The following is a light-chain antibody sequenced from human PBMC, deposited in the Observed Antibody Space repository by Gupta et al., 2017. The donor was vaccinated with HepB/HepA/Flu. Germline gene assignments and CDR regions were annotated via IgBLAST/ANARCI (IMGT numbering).Light chain of an antibody. CDR2: DAS. CDR3: LLEYTLRNT. Sequence: DIQMTQSPSSLSASVGDRVTITCQASQDISNYLNWYQQKPGKAPKLLIYDASNLETGVPSRFSASASGTDFSFTISSRQPEDIAKYYCLLEYTLRNTFGQGTKLEIK. J-gene: IGKJ2*01. V-gene: IGKV1-33*01. CDR1: QDISNY.